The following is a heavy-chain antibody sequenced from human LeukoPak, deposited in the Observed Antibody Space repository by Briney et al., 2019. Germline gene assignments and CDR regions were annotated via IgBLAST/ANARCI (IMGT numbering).Heavy chain of an antibody. CDR1: GFTFSSYS. CDR2: ISSSSSYI. V-gene: IGHV3-21*01. Sequence: GALRLSCAASGFTFSSYSMNWVRQAPGKGLEWVSSISSSSSYIYYADSVKGRFTISRDNAKNSLYLQMNSLRAEDTAVYYCARVWQYYDSSGYYYSPFDYWGQGTLVTVSS. D-gene: IGHD3-22*01. J-gene: IGHJ4*02. CDR3: ARVWQYYDSSGYYYSPFDY.